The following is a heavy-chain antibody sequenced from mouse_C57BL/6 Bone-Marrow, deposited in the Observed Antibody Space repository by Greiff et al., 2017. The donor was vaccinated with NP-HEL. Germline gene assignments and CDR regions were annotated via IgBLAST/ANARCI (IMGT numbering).Heavy chain of an antibody. CDR2: ISDGGSYT. CDR1: GFTFSSYA. Sequence: EVKVVESGGGLVKPGGSLKLSCAASGFTFSSYAMSWVRQTPEKRLEWVATISDGGSYTYYPDNVKGRFTISRDNAKNNLYLQMSHLKSEDTAMYYCARDRYSNYDAMDYWGQGTSVTVSS. V-gene: IGHV5-4*01. D-gene: IGHD2-5*01. J-gene: IGHJ4*01. CDR3: ARDRYSNYDAMDY.